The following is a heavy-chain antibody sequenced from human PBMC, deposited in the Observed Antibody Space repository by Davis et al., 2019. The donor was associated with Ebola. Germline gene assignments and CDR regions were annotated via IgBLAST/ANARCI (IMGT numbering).Heavy chain of an antibody. CDR3: AKVRRRLYDILTGFDY. CDR1: GFTFSSYA. V-gene: IGHV3-23*01. D-gene: IGHD3-9*01. Sequence: GESLKISCAASGFTFSSYAMSWVRQAPGKGLEWVSAISGSGGSTYYADSVKGRFTISRDNSKNTLYLQMNSLRAEDTAVYYCAKVRRRLYDILTGFDYWGQGTPVTVSS. J-gene: IGHJ4*02. CDR2: ISGSGGST.